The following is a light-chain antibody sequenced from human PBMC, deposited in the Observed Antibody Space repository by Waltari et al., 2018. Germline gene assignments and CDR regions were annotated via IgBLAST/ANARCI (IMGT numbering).Light chain of an antibody. CDR1: DSDVGAYDF. V-gene: IGLV2-14*01. CDR2: EVS. CDR3: SSYTTSSAPGV. J-gene: IGLJ1*01. Sequence: QSALTQPASVSGSPGQSTTISCSGTDSDVGAYDFFPWYQQHPGKAPHLIIYEVSNRPSGISNRFSASKSGNTASLTISGLQAEDEADYYCSSYTTSSAPGVFGTGTRVTVL.